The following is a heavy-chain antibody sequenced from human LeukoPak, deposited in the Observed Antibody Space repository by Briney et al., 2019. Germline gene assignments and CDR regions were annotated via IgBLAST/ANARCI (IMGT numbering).Heavy chain of an antibody. CDR3: ARDVSSTSNWEFDY. V-gene: IGHV1-2*06. CDR2: INPNSGGT. D-gene: IGHD1-26*01. Sequence: GASVKVSCKTSGYTFADYFIHWVRQAPGQGLEWMGRINPNSGGTENEQKFQGRVTMTRDTPISTAYVEVNRLISDDTAIYYCARDVSSTSNWEFDYWGQGTLVTVSS. CDR1: GYTFADYF. J-gene: IGHJ4*02.